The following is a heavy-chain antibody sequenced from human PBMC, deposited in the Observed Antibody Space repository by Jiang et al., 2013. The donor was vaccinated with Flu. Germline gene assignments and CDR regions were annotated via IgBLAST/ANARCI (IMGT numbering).Heavy chain of an antibody. D-gene: IGHD3-22*01. CDR2: IYYSGST. Sequence: GSGLVKPSETLSLTCTVSGGSISSSSYYWGWIRQPPGKGLEWIGSIYYSGSTYYNPSLKSRVTISVDTSKNQFSLKLSSVTAADTAVYYCARSPDTMIVVVISWFDPWGQGTLVTVSS. CDR1: GGSISSSSYY. CDR3: ARSPDTMIVVVISWFDP. V-gene: IGHV4-39*01. J-gene: IGHJ5*02.